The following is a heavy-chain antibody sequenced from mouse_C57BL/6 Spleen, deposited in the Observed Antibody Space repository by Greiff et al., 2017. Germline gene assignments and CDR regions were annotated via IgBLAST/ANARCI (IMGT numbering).Heavy chain of an antibody. CDR1: GFSLTSYG. D-gene: IGHD2-1*01. V-gene: IGHV2-6-1*01. CDR3: ARHYYGNYMGAMDY. J-gene: IGHJ4*01. CDR2: IWSDGST. Sequence: VQLQQSGPGLVAPSQSLSITCTVSGFSLTSYGVHWVRQPPGKGLEWLVVIWSDGSTTYNSALKSRLSISKDNSKSQVFLKMNSLQTDDTAMYYCARHYYGNYMGAMDYWGQGTSVTVSS.